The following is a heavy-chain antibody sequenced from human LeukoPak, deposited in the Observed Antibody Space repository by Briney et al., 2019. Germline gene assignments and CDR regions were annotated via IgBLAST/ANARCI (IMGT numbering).Heavy chain of an antibody. V-gene: IGHV6-1*01. CDR2: TYYRSKWYN. CDR3: ARDRIIDHYYDSSEAFDI. J-gene: IGHJ3*02. CDR1: GDIVSSKSAA. D-gene: IGHD3-22*01. Sequence: SQTLSLTCAVSGDIVSSKSAAWHWSRQARARGLEWLGRTYYRSKWYNDYAVSVKSRITITPDTSKNQFSLQLNSVTPEDTAVYYCARDRIIDHYYDSSEAFDIWGQGTMVTVSS.